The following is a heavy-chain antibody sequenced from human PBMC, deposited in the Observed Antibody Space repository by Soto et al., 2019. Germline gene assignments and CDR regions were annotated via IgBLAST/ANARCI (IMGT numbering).Heavy chain of an antibody. CDR1: GGSFSGYY. J-gene: IGHJ4*02. Sequence: SETLSLTCAVYGGSFSGYYWSWIRQPPGKGLEWIGEINHSGSTNYNPSLKSRVTISVDTSKNQFSLKLSSVTAADTAVYYCARAYDAASKLRFLELLLTRGGIVYRGQRTLVNVAS. CDR2: INHSGST. CDR3: ARAYDAASKLRFLELLLTRGGIVY. D-gene: IGHD3-3*01. V-gene: IGHV4-34*01.